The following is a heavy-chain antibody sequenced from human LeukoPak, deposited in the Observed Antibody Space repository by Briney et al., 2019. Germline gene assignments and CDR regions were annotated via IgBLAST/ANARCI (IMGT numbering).Heavy chain of an antibody. CDR3: ARNSRYYDILTGYGDFDY. D-gene: IGHD3-9*01. V-gene: IGHV3-48*01. J-gene: IGHJ4*02. CDR1: GFTFSSYA. Sequence: GGSLRLSCAASGFTFSSYAMHWVRQAPGKGLEWLSYITSSSNTIYYADSVKGRFTISRDNSKNTLYLQMNSLRAEDTAVYYCARNSRYYDILTGYGDFDYWGQGTLVTVSS. CDR2: ITSSSNTI.